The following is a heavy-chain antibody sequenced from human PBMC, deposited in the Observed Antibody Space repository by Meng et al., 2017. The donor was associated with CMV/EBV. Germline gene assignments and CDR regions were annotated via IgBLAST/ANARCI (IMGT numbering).Heavy chain of an antibody. D-gene: IGHD2-2*01. CDR1: GFTFSSYS. V-gene: IGHV3-21*01. Sequence: GRSLRPSCAPSGFTFSSYSMNWVRQAPGKGLEWVSSISSSSSYIYYADSVKGRFTISRDNAKNPLYLQMNSLRAEDTAVYYCARGPYRSSTSCTYYFDYWGQGTLVTVSS. CDR2: ISSSSSYI. J-gene: IGHJ4*02. CDR3: ARGPYRSSTSCTYYFDY.